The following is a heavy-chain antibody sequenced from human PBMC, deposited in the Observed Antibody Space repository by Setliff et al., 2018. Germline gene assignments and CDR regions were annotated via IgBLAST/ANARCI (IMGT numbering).Heavy chain of an antibody. V-gene: IGHV1-46*01. J-gene: IGHJ4*02. Sequence: ASVKVSCKASGYTFTNHYMHWVRQAPGQGLEWMGMINPGGGSTTYAQKFQGRVTMTRDTSTSTVYMELSSLRTEDSAVYYCARGYYDSYARYYVVGDYWGQGTPVTVSS. CDR2: INPGGGST. CDR3: ARGYYDSYARYYVVGDY. CDR1: GYTFTNHY. D-gene: IGHD3-22*01.